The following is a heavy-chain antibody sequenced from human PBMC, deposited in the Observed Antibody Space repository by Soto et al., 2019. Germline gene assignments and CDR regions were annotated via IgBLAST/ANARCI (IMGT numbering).Heavy chain of an antibody. CDR3: AILGYCSGGGCYSGFDY. CDR1: GFTFSSYG. J-gene: IGHJ4*02. CDR2: ISYDGTNK. Sequence: QVQLVESGGGVVQPGRSLRLSCTGSGFTFSSYGMHWVRQAPGKGLEWVAVISYDGTNKYYADSAKGRFTISRDNSKNTLYLQMNSLRAEDTAVYSCAILGYCSGGGCYSGFDYRGQGTLVTVSS. D-gene: IGHD2-15*01. V-gene: IGHV3-30*03.